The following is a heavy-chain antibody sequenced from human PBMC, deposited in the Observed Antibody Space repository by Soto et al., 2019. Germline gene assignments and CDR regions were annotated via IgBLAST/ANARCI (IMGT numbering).Heavy chain of an antibody. V-gene: IGHV1-18*01. Sequence: ASVKVSCKASGYTFTSYGISWVRQAPGQGLEWMGWISAYNGNTNYAQKLQGRVTMTTDTSTSTAYMELRSLRSDDTAVYYCARGPPRIAAAGTLSVWGQGTLVTVSS. CDR1: GYTFTSYG. CDR3: ARGPPRIAAAGTLSV. J-gene: IGHJ4*02. CDR2: ISAYNGNT. D-gene: IGHD6-13*01.